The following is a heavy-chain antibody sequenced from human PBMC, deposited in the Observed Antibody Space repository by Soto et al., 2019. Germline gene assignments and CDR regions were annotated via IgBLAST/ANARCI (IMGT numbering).Heavy chain of an antibody. V-gene: IGHV4-39*02. Sequence: QLQLQESGPGLVKPSETLSLTCTVSGGSISSSSYYWGWIRQPPGKGLEWIGSIYYRGNTYYNTSLKSRFTISVDTSKNQFSLKLSSVTAADTAVYYCAREGGGYCSGGSCQVDYWGQGTLVTVSS. D-gene: IGHD2-15*01. CDR3: AREGGGYCSGGSCQVDY. CDR2: IYYRGNT. J-gene: IGHJ4*02. CDR1: GGSISSSSYY.